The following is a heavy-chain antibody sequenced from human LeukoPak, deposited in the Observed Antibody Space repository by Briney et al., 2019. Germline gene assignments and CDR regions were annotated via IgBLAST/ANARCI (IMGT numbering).Heavy chain of an antibody. CDR3: AITVDCRTTTDCYSYFHH. CDR1: GFTVSSDY. V-gene: IGHV3-53*01. Sequence: GGSLRLSCAASGFTVSSDYMGWVRQAPGKGLERVSVIYSGGSTYYADSVKGRFTISRDNAKDTLYLQVNTLRAEDTAVYYCAITVDCRTTTDCYSYFHHWGQGTLVTVSS. J-gene: IGHJ1*01. CDR2: IYSGGST. D-gene: IGHD2-21*02.